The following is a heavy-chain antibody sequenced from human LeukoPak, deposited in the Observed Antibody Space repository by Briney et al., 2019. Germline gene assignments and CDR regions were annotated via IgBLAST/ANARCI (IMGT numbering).Heavy chain of an antibody. D-gene: IGHD3-10*01. CDR1: GFTFSSYE. CDR3: ASWATQNYGSGSYYMFY. CDR2: ISSSGSTI. V-gene: IGHV3-48*03. Sequence: GGSLRLSCAASGFTFSSYEMNWVRQAPGKGLELVSYISSSGSTIYYADSVKGRFTISRDNAKNSLYLQMNSLRAEDTAVYYCASWATQNYGSGSYYMFYWGQGTLVTVSS. J-gene: IGHJ4*02.